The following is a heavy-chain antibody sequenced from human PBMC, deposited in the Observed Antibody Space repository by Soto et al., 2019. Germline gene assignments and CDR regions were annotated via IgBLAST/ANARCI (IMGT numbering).Heavy chain of an antibody. Sequence: GASVKVSCKASGYTFTSYGISWVRQAPGQGLEWMGWISAYNGNTNYAQKLQGRVTMTTDTSTSTAYMELRSLRSDDTAVYYCARDFRRVYSVAARHEKSLLFWGQGTLVTVSS. CDR2: ISAYNGNT. J-gene: IGHJ4*02. V-gene: IGHV1-18*01. CDR1: GYTFTSYG. D-gene: IGHD2-15*01. CDR3: ARDFRRVYSVAARHEKSLLF.